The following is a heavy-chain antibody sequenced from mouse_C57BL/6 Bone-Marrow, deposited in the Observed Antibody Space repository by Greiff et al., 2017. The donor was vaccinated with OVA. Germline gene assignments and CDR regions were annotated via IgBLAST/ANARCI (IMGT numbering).Heavy chain of an antibody. Sequence: VKLVESGPGLVAPSQSLSITCTVSGFSLTSYGVHGVRQPPGKGLEWLVVIWSDGSTTYNSALKSRLSISKDNSKSQVFLKMNSLQTDDTAMYYCARHVGSSYDYAMDYWGQGTSVTVSS. CDR2: IWSDGST. CDR1: GFSLTSYG. CDR3: ARHVGSSYDYAMDY. V-gene: IGHV2-6-1*01. J-gene: IGHJ4*01. D-gene: IGHD1-1*01.